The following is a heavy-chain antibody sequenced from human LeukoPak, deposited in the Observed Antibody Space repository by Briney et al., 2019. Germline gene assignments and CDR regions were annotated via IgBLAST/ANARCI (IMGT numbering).Heavy chain of an antibody. Sequence: TGGSLRLSCAASGFTFSSYSMNWVRQAPGKGLEWVSSISSSSSYIYYADSVKGRFTISRDNAKNSLYLQMNSLRAEDTAVYYCARIVYCSGGSCYSGEIDYWGQGTLVTVSS. CDR2: ISSSSSYI. CDR3: ARIVYCSGGSCYSGEIDY. D-gene: IGHD2-15*01. J-gene: IGHJ4*02. CDR1: GFTFSSYS. V-gene: IGHV3-21*01.